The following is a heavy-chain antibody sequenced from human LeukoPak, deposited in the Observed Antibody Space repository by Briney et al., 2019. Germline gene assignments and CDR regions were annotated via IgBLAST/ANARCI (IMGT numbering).Heavy chain of an antibody. J-gene: IGHJ4*02. CDR1: GFTFTTYA. D-gene: IGHD6-19*01. V-gene: IGHV3-23*01. CDR2: ISGNAGST. CDR3: ARTREQWQVLDY. Sequence: PGGSLRLSCAASGFTFTTYAMSWVRQAPGKGLEWVSAISGNAGSTYSADSVKGRFTISRDNSKNTLYLQMNSLTAEDTAVYYCARTREQWQVLDYWGQGTLVTVSS.